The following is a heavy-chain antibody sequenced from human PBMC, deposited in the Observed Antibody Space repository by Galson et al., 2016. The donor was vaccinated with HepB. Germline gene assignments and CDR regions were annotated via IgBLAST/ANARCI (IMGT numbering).Heavy chain of an antibody. CDR1: GGSFSGYY. CDR3: ARGRDHDYFWGSLGYYFDY. D-gene: IGHD3-16*01. V-gene: IGHV4-34*01. CDR2: IKHSGST. J-gene: IGHJ4*02. Sequence: SETLSLTCAVSGGSFSGYYWSWIRQPPGKGLEWNGEIKHSGSTNYNPSLRSRVAISADTSKNQFSLKLSSVTAADTAIYYCARGRDHDYFWGSLGYYFDYWGQGTLVTVSS.